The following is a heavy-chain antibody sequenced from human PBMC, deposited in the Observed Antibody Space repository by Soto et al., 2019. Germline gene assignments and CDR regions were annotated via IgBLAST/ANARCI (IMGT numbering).Heavy chain of an antibody. CDR2: IYYSGST. CDR1: GGSISSYY. CDR3: ARDRKLELAGGMDV. D-gene: IGHD1-7*01. J-gene: IGHJ6*02. V-gene: IGHV4-59*01. Sequence: SETLSLTCTVSGGSISSYYWSWIRQPPGKGLEWIGYIYYSGSTNYNPSLKSRVTISVDTSKNQFSLKLSSVTAADTAVYYCARDRKLELAGGMDVWGQGTTVTVSS.